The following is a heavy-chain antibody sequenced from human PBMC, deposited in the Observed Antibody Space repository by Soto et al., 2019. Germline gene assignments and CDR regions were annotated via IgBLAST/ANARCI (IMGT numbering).Heavy chain of an antibody. CDR3: ARGSGYDFRFDY. CDR2: ISSSASII. J-gene: IGHJ4*02. Sequence: GGSLRLSCAASGFTFNDYYMSWIRQAPGKGLEWLSYISSSASIIYYADSVKGRFTISRDNAKKSLYLQMNSLRAEDTAVYYCARGSGYDFRFDYWGQGTLVTVSS. CDR1: GFTFNDYY. V-gene: IGHV3-11*01. D-gene: IGHD5-12*01.